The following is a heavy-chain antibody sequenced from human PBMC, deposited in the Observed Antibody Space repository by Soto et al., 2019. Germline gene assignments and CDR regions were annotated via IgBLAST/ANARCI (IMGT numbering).Heavy chain of an antibody. CDR2: ISTYNGDT. J-gene: IGHJ6*02. V-gene: IGHV1-18*01. Sequence: ASVKVSCKASGYTFTRSGISWVRQAPGQELEWMGWISTYNGDTNYAQTFQGRVTMTTDTSTSTVHMEVRSLRSDDTAVYYCAREGVAPYYYYGMDVWRQGTPVTV. CDR1: GYTFTRSG. CDR3: AREGVAPYYYYGMDV. D-gene: IGHD5-12*01.